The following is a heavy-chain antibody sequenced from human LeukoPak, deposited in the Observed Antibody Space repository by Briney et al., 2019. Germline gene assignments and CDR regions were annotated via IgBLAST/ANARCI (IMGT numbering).Heavy chain of an antibody. CDR1: GGSFSGYY. CDR3: ARTCGGDCYSWYYYYYYMDV. J-gene: IGHJ6*03. D-gene: IGHD2-21*02. CDR2: INHSGST. Sequence: SETLSHTCAVYGGSFSGYYWSWIRQPPGKGLEWIGEINHSGSTNYNPSLKSRVTISVDTSKNQFSLKLSSVTAADTAVYYCARTCGGDCYSWYYYYYYMDVWGKGTTVTISS. V-gene: IGHV4-34*01.